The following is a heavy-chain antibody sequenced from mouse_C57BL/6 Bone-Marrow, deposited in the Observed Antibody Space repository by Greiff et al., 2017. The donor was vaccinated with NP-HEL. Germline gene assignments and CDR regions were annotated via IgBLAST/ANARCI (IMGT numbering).Heavy chain of an antibody. J-gene: IGHJ3*01. CDR3: VRGAGIAY. CDR1: GFTFNTYA. Sequence: EVQLVESGGGLVQPKGSLKLSCAASGFTFNTYAMHWVRQAPGTGLEWVARIRSKSSNYATYYADSVKDRFTISRDDSQSKLYRQMNNQKTKDAAMYYCVRGAGIAYWGQGTLVTVSA. D-gene: IGHD3-3*01. V-gene: IGHV10-3*01. CDR2: IRSKSSNYAT.